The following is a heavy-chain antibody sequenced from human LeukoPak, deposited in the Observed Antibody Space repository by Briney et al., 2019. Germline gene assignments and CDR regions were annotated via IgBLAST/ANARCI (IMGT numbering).Heavy chain of an antibody. Sequence: ETLSLTCTVSGGSITDNYWSWIRQPPGMGLEWIGYVYYPGATNYTPSLKSRVTISMDTSRNQFSLKLNSVTAADTAVYYCTRHVDPYGMDVWGQGTTVIVSS. CDR2: VYYPGAT. J-gene: IGHJ6*02. V-gene: IGHV4-59*08. D-gene: IGHD5-12*01. CDR1: GGSITDNY. CDR3: TRHVDPYGMDV.